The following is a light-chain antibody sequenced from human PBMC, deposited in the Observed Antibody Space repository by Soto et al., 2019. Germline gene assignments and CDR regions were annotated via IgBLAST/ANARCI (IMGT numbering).Light chain of an antibody. CDR3: QQYSDWPPT. V-gene: IGKV3-11*01. CDR1: QSVSSY. CDR2: DAS. J-gene: IGKJ1*01. Sequence: EIVLTQSPANLSLSPGERATLSCRASQSVSSYLAWYQQKPGQAPRLLIYDASNRATGIPARFSGSGSGTDFTLTISSLEPEDVAVYYCQQYSDWPPTFGQGTKVDIK.